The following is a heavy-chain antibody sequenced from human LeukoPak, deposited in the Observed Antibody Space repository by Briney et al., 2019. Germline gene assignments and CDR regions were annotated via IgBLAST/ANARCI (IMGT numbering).Heavy chain of an antibody. Sequence: GESLKISCKGSGYSFTSYWIGWVRQMPGKGLEWMGIIYPGDSDTRYSPSFQGQVTISADKSISTAYLQWSSLKASDTAMYYCARQGSAATTYYYYYYMDVWGKGTTVTVSS. D-gene: IGHD5-24*01. CDR1: GYSFTSYW. J-gene: IGHJ6*03. V-gene: IGHV5-51*01. CDR3: ARQGSAATTYYYYYYMDV. CDR2: IYPGDSDT.